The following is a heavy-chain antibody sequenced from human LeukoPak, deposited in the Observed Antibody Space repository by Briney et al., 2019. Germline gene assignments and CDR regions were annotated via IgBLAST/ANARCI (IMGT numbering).Heavy chain of an antibody. CDR1: GGSISSHY. CDR2: IYYSGST. Sequence: PSETLSLACTVSGGSISSHYWSWIRQPPGKGLEWLGYIYYSGSTNYNPSLKRRVTISVDTSKNQFSLKLSSGTAADTAVYYCARGGSSGYDPFDYWGQGTLVTVSS. CDR3: ARGGSSGYDPFDY. J-gene: IGHJ4*02. V-gene: IGHV4-59*08. D-gene: IGHD5-12*01.